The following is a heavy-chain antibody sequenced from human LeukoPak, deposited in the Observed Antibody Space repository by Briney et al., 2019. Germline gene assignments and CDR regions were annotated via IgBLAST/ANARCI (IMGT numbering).Heavy chain of an antibody. CDR1: GFTFSSYS. CDR2: IISISSYI. Sequence: GGSVRLSCAASGFTFSSYSMNWVRQAPGKGLEWVSAIISISSYIYYADSVKGRFTISRDNAKNSLYLQMNSLRAEDTAVYYCARDYDCSGYTGAFDIWGHGTMVTVSS. D-gene: IGHD3-22*01. V-gene: IGHV3-21*01. J-gene: IGHJ3*02. CDR3: ARDYDCSGYTGAFDI.